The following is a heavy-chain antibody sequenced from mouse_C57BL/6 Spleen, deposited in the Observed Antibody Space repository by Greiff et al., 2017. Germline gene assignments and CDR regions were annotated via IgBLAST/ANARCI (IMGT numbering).Heavy chain of an antibody. CDR3: AKRGYGYDGSMAY. CDR1: GFSLTRYG. Sequence: VKRVESGPGLVAPSQSLSITCTVSGFSLTRYGVDGVRQPPGKGLEWLGVIWGGGRTNYTSALLSRLSISKDNTKSQVFLKMNSLQTDDTAMYYCAKRGYGYDGSMAYWGQGTSVTVSS. J-gene: IGHJ4*01. V-gene: IGHV2-9*01. CDR2: IWGGGRT. D-gene: IGHD2-2*01.